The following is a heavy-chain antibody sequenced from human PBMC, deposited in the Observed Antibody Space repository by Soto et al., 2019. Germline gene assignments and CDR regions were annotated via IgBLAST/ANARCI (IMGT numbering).Heavy chain of an antibody. D-gene: IGHD3-9*01. V-gene: IGHV2-5*01. CDR1: GFSLSTSGVG. CDR3: ARIIYDILTGYYPVDY. J-gene: IGHJ4*02. CDR2: IYWNDDK. Sequence: SGPTLVKPTQTLTLTCTFSGFSLSTSGVGVGWIRQPPGKALEWLALIYWNDDKRYSPSLKSRLTITKDTSKNQVVLTMTTMDPVDTATYYCARIIYDILTGYYPVDYWGQGTLVTVSS.